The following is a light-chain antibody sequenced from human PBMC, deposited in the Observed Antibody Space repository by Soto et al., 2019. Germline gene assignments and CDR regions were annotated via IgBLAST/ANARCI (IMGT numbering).Light chain of an antibody. J-gene: IGKJ3*01. CDR1: RDISSY. CDR2: AAS. CDR3: QQLNAFAFT. V-gene: IGKV1-9*01. Sequence: DIQLTQSPSFLSASVGDRVTITCRASRDISSYLAWYQQKPGKAPKLLIYAASTLQSGVPSRFSGSGSGTEYTLTISSLQPEDFATYYCQQLNAFAFTFGPGTKVEIK.